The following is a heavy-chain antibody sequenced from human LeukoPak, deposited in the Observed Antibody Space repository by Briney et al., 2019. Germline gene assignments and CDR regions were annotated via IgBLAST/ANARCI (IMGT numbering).Heavy chain of an antibody. Sequence: SETLSLTCAVYGGSFSGYYWSWIRQPPGKGLEWIGEINHSGSTNYNPSLKSRVTISVDTSKNQFSLKLSSVTAADTAVYYCARVPLVRPLDDWGQGTLVTVSS. CDR2: INHSGST. V-gene: IGHV4-34*01. CDR3: ARVPLVRPLDD. CDR1: GGSFSGYY. J-gene: IGHJ4*02. D-gene: IGHD3-10*02.